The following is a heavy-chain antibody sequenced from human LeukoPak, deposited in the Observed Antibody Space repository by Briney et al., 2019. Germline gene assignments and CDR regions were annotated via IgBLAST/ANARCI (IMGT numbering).Heavy chain of an antibody. D-gene: IGHD3-22*01. CDR2: IIPIFGTA. V-gene: IGHV1-69*13. J-gene: IGHJ4*02. CDR1: GGTFSSYA. Sequence: SVEVSCKASGGTFSSYAISWVRQAPGQGLEWMGGIIPIFGTANYAQKFQGRVTITADESTSTAYMELSSLRSEDTAVYYCARLKLQYYYDSSGRGGYFDYWGQGTLVTVSS. CDR3: ARLKLQYYYDSSGRGGYFDY.